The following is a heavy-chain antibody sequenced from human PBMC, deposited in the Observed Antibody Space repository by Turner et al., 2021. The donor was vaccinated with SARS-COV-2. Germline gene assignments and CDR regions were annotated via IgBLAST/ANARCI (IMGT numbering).Heavy chain of an antibody. Sequence: QVQLVQSGAEVNQPCASVMVSCKAYGFTFSNYGLSWVRLAPGQGLEWMGWSSGYNDNSFYAQKFLGRVTMTTDTSTDTAYMDLRSLTSDYTAVYFCARGTSSSGGDYWGQGTLVTVSS. CDR3: ARGTSSSGGDY. CDR2: SSGYNDNS. D-gene: IGHD2-2*01. J-gene: IGHJ4*02. V-gene: IGHV1-18*01. CDR1: GFTFSNYG.